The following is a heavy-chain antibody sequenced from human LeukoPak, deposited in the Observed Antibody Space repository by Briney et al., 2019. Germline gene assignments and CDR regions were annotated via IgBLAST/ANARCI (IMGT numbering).Heavy chain of an antibody. V-gene: IGHV3-30*02. CDR1: GFTFRAYN. J-gene: IGHJ3*02. Sequence: GGSLRLSCAASGFTFRAYNMHWVRQAPGKGLEWVAFIRFDESNKYYADSVKGRFTISRDNSGNTLYLQMSSLRPEDTGTYYCAKSDIVVVPAAHDYFDMWGQGTMVTVSS. CDR3: AKSDIVVVPAAHDYFDM. CDR2: IRFDESNK. D-gene: IGHD2-2*01.